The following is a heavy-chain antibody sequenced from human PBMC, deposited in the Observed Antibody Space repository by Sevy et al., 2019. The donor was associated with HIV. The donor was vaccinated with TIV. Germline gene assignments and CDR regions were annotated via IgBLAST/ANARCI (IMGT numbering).Heavy chain of an antibody. D-gene: IGHD1-26*01. CDR2: IYYSGGT. J-gene: IGHJ5*02. CDR3: ARGNSGSYGWFDP. Sequence: SETLSLTCTVSGGSISNYYWNWIRQPPGKGLEGSGYIYYSGGTNYNPSLRSRVTMSADTSKNQFSLKLSFVTAADTAMYYCARGNSGSYGWFDPWGQGTLVTVSS. CDR1: GGSISNYY. V-gene: IGHV4-59*01.